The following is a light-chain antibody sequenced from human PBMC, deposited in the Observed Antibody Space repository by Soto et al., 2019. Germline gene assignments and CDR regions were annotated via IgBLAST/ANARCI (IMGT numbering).Light chain of an antibody. CDR2: DVN. V-gene: IGLV2-11*01. Sequence: QSALTQPHSVSGFPGQSVAISCSGTSSDVGGYNYVSWYQQHPGKAPKLIIFDVNKRPSGVPDRFSGSKSGSTASLTISGLQAEDEADYYCCSYGGSFYVVGTGTKLTVL. CDR1: SSDVGGYNY. CDR3: CSYGGSFYV. J-gene: IGLJ1*01.